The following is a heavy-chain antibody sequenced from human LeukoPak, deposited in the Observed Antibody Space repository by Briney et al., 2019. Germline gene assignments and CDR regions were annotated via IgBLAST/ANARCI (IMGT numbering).Heavy chain of an antibody. Sequence: SQTLSLTCAISGDSVSSNSAAWDWIRQSPSRGLEWLGRTYFRSQWYNAKNHFSLQLNSVTPEDTAVYYCARVSWSRTNWFDPWGQGTLVIVSS. D-gene: IGHD6-13*01. V-gene: IGHV6-1*01. CDR2: TYFRSQWYN. CDR3: ARVSWSRTNWFDP. J-gene: IGHJ5*02. CDR1: GDSVSSNSAA.